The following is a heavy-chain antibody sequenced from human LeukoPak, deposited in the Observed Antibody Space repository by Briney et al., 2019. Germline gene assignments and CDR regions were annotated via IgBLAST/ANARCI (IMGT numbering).Heavy chain of an antibody. CDR2: IYSSGTT. Sequence: SGTLSLTCTVSGASISSYYWSWIRQPPGKGLEWIGYIYSSGTTSYNPSLRSRVTISVDTSKNQFSLKLSSVTAADTAVYYCARSEYDILTGYYPSYFNYWGQGTPVTVS. CDR3: ARSEYDILTGYYPSYFNY. D-gene: IGHD3-9*01. V-gene: IGHV4-59*01. CDR1: GASISSYY. J-gene: IGHJ4*02.